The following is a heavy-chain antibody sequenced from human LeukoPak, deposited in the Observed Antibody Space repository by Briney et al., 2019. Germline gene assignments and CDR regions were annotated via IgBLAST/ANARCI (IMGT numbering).Heavy chain of an antibody. CDR3: ARDIVVVPAATKGKGYYYGMDV. V-gene: IGHV4-31*03. CDR2: IYYSGST. J-gene: IGHJ6*02. D-gene: IGHD2-2*01. Sequence: SETLSLTCTVSGGSISSGGYSWSWIRQHPGKGLEWIGYIYYSGSTYYNPSLKSRVTISVDTSKNQFSLKLSSVTAADTAVYYCARDIVVVPAATKGKGYYYGMDVWGQGTTVTVSS. CDR1: GGSISSGGYS.